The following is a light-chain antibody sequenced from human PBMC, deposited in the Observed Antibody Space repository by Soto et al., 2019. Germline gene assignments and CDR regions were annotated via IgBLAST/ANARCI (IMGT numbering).Light chain of an antibody. Sequence: DIQMTQSPSSLSASVGDRVTITCRASQSISSYLNWYQQKPGKAPKLLIYAASSLQSGVPSRFSGSGSRTDFTLTMSCLQPEDFATYYCQQSYSTPLTFGGGTKVEIK. CDR1: QSISSY. CDR2: AAS. CDR3: QQSYSTPLT. V-gene: IGKV1-39*01. J-gene: IGKJ4*01.